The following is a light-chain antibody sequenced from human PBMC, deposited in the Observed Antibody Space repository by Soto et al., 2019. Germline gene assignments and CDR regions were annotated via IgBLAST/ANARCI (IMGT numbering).Light chain of an antibody. CDR3: SSNAGSNNFVV. V-gene: IGLV2-8*01. J-gene: IGLJ2*01. Sequence: QYALTQPPSASGSPGQSVTISCTGTSSDVGGYNYVSWYQQHPGKAPKLMIYEVSERPSGVPDRFFGSKSGNTASLTVSGLQAEDEADYYCSSNAGSNNFVVFGGGTKLTVL. CDR1: SSDVGGYNY. CDR2: EVS.